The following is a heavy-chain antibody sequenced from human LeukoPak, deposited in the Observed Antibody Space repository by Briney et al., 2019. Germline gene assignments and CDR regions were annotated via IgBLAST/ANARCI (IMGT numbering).Heavy chain of an antibody. CDR3: ARAVWATGTTYSLDY. V-gene: IGHV1-69*05. CDR2: IIPIFGTA. J-gene: IGHJ4*02. Sequence: GASVKVSCKASGSTFSSYAISWVRQAPGQGLEWMGGIIPIFGTANYAQKFQGRVTITTDESTSTAYMELSSLRSEDTAVYYCARAVWATGTTYSLDYWGQGTLVTVSS. CDR1: GSTFSSYA. D-gene: IGHD4-11*01.